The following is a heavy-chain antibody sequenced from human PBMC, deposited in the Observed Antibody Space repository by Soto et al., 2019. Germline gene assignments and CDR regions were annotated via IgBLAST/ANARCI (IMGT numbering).Heavy chain of an antibody. CDR2: VKDGGHT. V-gene: IGHV4-34*01. Sequence: QVQLQQWGAGLLKPSETLSLNCAVTGGSLSGYYWSWIRQPPGKGLEWIGEVKDGGHTNYSPSLRGRVTISSDPSNNQFSIRLNSVTAADTGVYYCARGQEGVVATHWDQGSLVTVSS. D-gene: IGHD5-12*01. J-gene: IGHJ4*02. CDR3: ARGQEGVVATH. CDR1: GGSLSGYY.